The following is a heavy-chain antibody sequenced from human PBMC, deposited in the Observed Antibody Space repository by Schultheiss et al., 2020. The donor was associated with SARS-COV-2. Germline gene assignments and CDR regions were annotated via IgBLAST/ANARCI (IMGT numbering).Heavy chain of an antibody. D-gene: IGHD1-7*01. CDR1: GFTFSNYD. J-gene: IGHJ4*02. Sequence: GGSLRLSCAASGFTFSNYDMHWVRQAPGKGLEWMAVIWHDGSNKYYGDSVKARFTISRDNSKNTLYLQMNSLRAEDTAVYYCANQELPGVDYWGQGTLVTVSS. V-gene: IGHV3-33*06. CDR2: IWHDGSNK. CDR3: ANQELPGVDY.